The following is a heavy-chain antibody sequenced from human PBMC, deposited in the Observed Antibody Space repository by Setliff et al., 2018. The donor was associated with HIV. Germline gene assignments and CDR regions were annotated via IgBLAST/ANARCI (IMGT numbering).Heavy chain of an antibody. CDR3: ARVNSIADNAFDI. CDR1: EFTFSSYA. D-gene: IGHD6-6*01. CDR2: ISGSGGTK. J-gene: IGHJ3*02. V-gene: IGHV3-23*01. Sequence: LRLSCVASEFTFSSYAMNWVRQAPGKGLEWVSTISGSGGTKYYADSVKGRFTISRDNAKNSLYLQMNSLRAEDTAVYYCARVNSIADNAFDIWGQGTMVTVSS.